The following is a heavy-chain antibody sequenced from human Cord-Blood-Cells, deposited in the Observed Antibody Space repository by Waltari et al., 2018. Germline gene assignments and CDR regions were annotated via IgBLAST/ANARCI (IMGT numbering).Heavy chain of an antibody. CDR3: ATVGYCTNGVCYIDDAFDI. Sequence: QVQLVQSGAEVKKPGASVKVSCKVSGYTITELSMHWVRQAPGQGLEWMGGFDPEDGETIYAQKFQGRVTMTEDTSTDTAYMELSSLRSEDTAVYYCATVGYCTNGVCYIDDAFDIWGQGTMVTVSS. CDR2: FDPEDGET. V-gene: IGHV1-24*01. CDR1: GYTITELS. J-gene: IGHJ3*02. D-gene: IGHD2-8*01.